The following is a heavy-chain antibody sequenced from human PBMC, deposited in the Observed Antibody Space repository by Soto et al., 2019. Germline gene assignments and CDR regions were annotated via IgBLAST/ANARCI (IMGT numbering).Heavy chain of an antibody. J-gene: IGHJ6*03. V-gene: IGHV4-34*01. CDR1: GGSFSGYY. CDR2: INHSGST. CDR3: ARGGLDYDFWSGYFSHYYYTDV. D-gene: IGHD3-3*01. Sequence: QVQLQQWGAGLLKPSETLSLTCAVYGGSFSGYYWSWIRQPPGKGLEWIGEINHSGSTNYNPSLKSRVTISVDTSKNQFSLKLSSVTAADTAVYYCARGGLDYDFWSGYFSHYYYTDVWGKGTTVTVSS.